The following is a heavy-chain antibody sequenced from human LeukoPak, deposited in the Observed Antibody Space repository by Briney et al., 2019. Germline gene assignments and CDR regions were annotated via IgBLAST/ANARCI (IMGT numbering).Heavy chain of an antibody. CDR2: IYYSGST. J-gene: IGHJ1*01. CDR3: ADLPNAEYFQH. V-gene: IGHV4-39*01. CDR1: GGSISSSSYY. Sequence: SETLSLTCTVSGGSISSSSYYWGWIRQPPGKGLEWIGSIYYSGSTYYNPSLKSRVTISVDTSKNQFSLKLSSVTAADTAVYYCADLPNAEYFQHWGQGTLVTVSS.